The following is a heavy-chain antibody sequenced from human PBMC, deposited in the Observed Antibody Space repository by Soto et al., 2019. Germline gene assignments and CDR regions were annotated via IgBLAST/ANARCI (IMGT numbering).Heavy chain of an antibody. CDR2: ITPMGGVT. CDR1: GDTFKNSA. CDR3: GREGRIAGIDY. J-gene: IGHJ4*02. Sequence: QVQLVQSGAEVKKPGSSVRVSCRASGDTFKNSAITWVRQAPGQGREWMGEITPMGGVTKYAQKFEDRLTISADASTTTINMELRSLDSDDTAVYFCGREGRIAGIDYWGQGTLVTVSS. V-gene: IGHV1-69*01. D-gene: IGHD1-20*01.